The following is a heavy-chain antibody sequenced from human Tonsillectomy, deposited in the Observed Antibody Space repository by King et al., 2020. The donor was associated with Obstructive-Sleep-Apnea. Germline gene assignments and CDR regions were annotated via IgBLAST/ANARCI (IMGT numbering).Heavy chain of an antibody. CDR2: ISYDGSNK. J-gene: IGHJ5*02. CDR3: ARDGPVVVPAAMPGFNWFDP. D-gene: IGHD2-2*01. CDR1: GFTFSTYA. V-gene: IGHV3-30-3*01. Sequence: VQLVESGGGVVQPGRSLRLSCAASGFTFSTYAMYWVRQAPGKGLEWGAVISYDGSNKSYADPVKGRFTISRDNSKNTLYLQMNSLRAEDTAVYYCARDGPVVVPAAMPGFNWFDPWGQGTLVIVSS.